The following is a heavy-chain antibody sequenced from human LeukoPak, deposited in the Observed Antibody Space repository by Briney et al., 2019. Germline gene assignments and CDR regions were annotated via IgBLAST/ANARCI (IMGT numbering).Heavy chain of an antibody. Sequence: GGSLRLSCAASGFTFNTYSMNWVRQAPGKGLEWVSSISSRSEDIFYADSVKGRFTISRDNAKNSLYLQMNSLRAEDTAMYYCARDVVRLWLRFYYYGMDVWGKGTTVTVSS. CDR3: ARDVVRLWLRFYYYGMDV. J-gene: IGHJ6*04. CDR1: GFTFNTYS. CDR2: ISSRSEDI. D-gene: IGHD5-18*01. V-gene: IGHV3-21*01.